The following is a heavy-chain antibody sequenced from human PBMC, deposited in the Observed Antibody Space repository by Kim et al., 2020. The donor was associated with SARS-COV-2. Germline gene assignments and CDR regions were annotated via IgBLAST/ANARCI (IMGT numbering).Heavy chain of an antibody. V-gene: IGHV4-61*01. CDR1: GGSVSSGSYY. CDR3: AAGPATYIRAGAS. J-gene: IGHJ5*02. CDR2: IYYRGST. D-gene: IGHD1-26*01. Sequence: SETLSLTCTVSGGSVSSGSYYWSWIRQPPGKGLEWIGYIYYRGSTNYNPSLKSRVTISVDTSKNQFSLKLTSVTAADTAVYYCAAGPATYIRAGASWGQG.